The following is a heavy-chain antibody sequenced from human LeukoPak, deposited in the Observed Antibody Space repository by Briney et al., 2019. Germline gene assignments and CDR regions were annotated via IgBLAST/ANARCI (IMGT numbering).Heavy chain of an antibody. Sequence: ASVKVSCKASGYTFTGYYMHWVRQAPGQGLEWMGWINPNSGGTNYAQKFQGWVTMTRDTSISTAYMELSRLRSDDTAVYYCARTIHGVGVYFDYWGQGTLVTVSS. D-gene: IGHD1-26*01. CDR1: GYTFTGYY. CDR2: INPNSGGT. CDR3: ARTIHGVGVYFDY. J-gene: IGHJ4*02. V-gene: IGHV1-2*04.